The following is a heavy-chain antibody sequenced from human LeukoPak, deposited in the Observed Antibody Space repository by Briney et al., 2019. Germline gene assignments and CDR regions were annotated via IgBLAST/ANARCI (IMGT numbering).Heavy chain of an antibody. CDR1: GFTVSTNC. CDR3: ARVDTVMAYYFDL. CDR2: IYSGGTT. V-gene: IGHV3-53*04. J-gene: IGHJ4*02. Sequence: GGSLRLSCAASGFTVSTNCMTWVRQAPGKGLEWVSTIYSGGTTYYADSVMGRLTISRHNSRNTLYLQMNSLRAENTAVYYCARVDTVMAYYFDLWGQGTLVTVSS. D-gene: IGHD5-18*01.